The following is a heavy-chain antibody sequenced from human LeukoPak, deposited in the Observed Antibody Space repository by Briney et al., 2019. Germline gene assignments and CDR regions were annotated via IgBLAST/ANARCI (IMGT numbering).Heavy chain of an antibody. D-gene: IGHD4-17*01. CDR2: ISSSGSTI. CDR3: ARDLDYGDYVLDY. CDR1: GFTFSSYE. Sequence: GGSLRLSCAASGFTFSSYEMNWVCQAPGKGLEWVSYISSSGSTIYYADSVKGRFTISRDNAKNSLYLQMNSLRAEDTAAYYCARDLDYGDYVLDYWGQGTLVTVSS. J-gene: IGHJ4*02. V-gene: IGHV3-48*03.